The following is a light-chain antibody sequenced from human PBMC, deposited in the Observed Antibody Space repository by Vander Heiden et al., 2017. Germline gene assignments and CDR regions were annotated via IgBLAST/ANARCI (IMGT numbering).Light chain of an antibody. CDR2: WAS. CDR1: QSVLYRSNNKNY. V-gene: IGKV4-1*01. J-gene: IGKJ2*01. Sequence: DIVMTHSPDSLAASLGERATINCKSSQSVLYRSNNKNYLAWYQQKPGQPPKLLIYWASTRESGVPDRFSGSGSGTDFTLTISSLQAEDVAVYYCQQYYSTPYTFGQGTKLEIK. CDR3: QQYYSTPYT.